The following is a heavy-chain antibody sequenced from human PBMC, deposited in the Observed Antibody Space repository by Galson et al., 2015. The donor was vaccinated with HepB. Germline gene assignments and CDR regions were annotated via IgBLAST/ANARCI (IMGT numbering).Heavy chain of an antibody. V-gene: IGHV1-18*01. Sequence: SVKVSCKASGYTFSQYGISWVRQAPGHGLEWMGWISPYNTNTAYAQNLQGRVTMTTDTSTTTFYMELRSLRSDDTAVYYCARARYSASAPDYWGQGTLVTVFS. CDR2: ISPYNTNT. J-gene: IGHJ4*02. D-gene: IGHD6-13*01. CDR3: ARARYSASAPDY. CDR1: GYTFSQYG.